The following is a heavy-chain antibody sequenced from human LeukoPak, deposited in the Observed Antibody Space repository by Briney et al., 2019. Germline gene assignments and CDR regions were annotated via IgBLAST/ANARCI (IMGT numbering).Heavy chain of an antibody. Sequence: ASVKVSCKASGYTFISYAMNWVRQAPGQGLEWMGWISAYNGNTNYAQKLQGRVTMTTDTSTSTAYMELRSLRSDDTAVYYCARDGSIDIVLVPAAIGLAYWGQGTLVTVSS. V-gene: IGHV1-18*01. CDR1: GYTFISYA. CDR2: ISAYNGNT. J-gene: IGHJ4*02. D-gene: IGHD2-2*02. CDR3: ARDGSIDIVLVPAAIGLAY.